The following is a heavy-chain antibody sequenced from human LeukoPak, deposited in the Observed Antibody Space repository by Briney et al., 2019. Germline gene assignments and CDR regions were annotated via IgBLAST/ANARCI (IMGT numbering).Heavy chain of an antibody. V-gene: IGHV1-18*01. Sequence: GASVKVSCKASGYTFTSYGISWVRQAPGQGLEWMGWISAYNGNTDYAQKLQGRVTMTTDTSTSTAYMELRSLRSDDTAVYYCARAYYYDSSGYYYESASHAFDIWGQGTMVTVSS. D-gene: IGHD3-22*01. CDR1: GYTFTSYG. CDR3: ARAYYYDSSGYYYESASHAFDI. J-gene: IGHJ3*02. CDR2: ISAYNGNT.